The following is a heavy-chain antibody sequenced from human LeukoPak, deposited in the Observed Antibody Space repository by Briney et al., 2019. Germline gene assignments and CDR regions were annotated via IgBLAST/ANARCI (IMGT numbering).Heavy chain of an antibody. V-gene: IGHV3-74*01. CDR3: ARAAAMFTGGLDF. Sequence: GGSLRLSCAASGFTFSNAWMSWVRQAPGEGLVWVSRISSDGTNTNYADSVKGRFTISRDNAKNTLYVQMNSLRAEDTAVYYCARAAAMFTGGLDFWGQGTLVTVSS. J-gene: IGHJ4*02. D-gene: IGHD3-10*02. CDR1: GFTFSNAW. CDR2: ISSDGTNT.